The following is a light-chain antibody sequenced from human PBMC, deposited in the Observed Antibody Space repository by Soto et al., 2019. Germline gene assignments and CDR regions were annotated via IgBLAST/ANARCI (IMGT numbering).Light chain of an antibody. Sequence: DIQFTQSPSFLSASLGDRVTITCRAIQGISNYLALYQQGRGKAPKFLMYPTSNLQSGVPSRFSGSGSGTEFTLTISSLQPEDSATYYCQQLRSYPLNFGGGTKVDIK. CDR3: QQLRSYPLN. J-gene: IGKJ4*01. V-gene: IGKV1-9*01. CDR2: PTS. CDR1: QGISNY.